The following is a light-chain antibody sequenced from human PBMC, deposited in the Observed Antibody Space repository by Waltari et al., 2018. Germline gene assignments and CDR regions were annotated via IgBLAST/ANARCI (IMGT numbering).Light chain of an antibody. CDR2: DAS. J-gene: IGKJ1*01. CDR3: QEYGSSPSWT. CDR1: QSVSGNF. Sequence: EIVLTQSPDTVSLSPGESATVSCRASQSVSGNFLAWYQHKPGQAPRLLMYDASTRLTGVPDRFSGSGSGTDFTLTISRLEPEDFAVYYCQEYGSSPSWTFGQGTKVELK. V-gene: IGKV3-20*01.